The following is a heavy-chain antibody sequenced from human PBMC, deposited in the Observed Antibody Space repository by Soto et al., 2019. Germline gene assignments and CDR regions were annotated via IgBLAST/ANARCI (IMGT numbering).Heavy chain of an antibody. Sequence: EVQLVECGGGLVQPGESLRLACAASGFTFSYYWMHWVRQAPGKGLVWVSRIHSDGSSTTYADSVKDRFTISRDNARNTLYLQMNSLRAEDTAVYYCARGDRGAFDLWGQGTVLIVSS. CDR1: GFTFSYYW. J-gene: IGHJ3*01. V-gene: IGHV3-74*03. D-gene: IGHD1-26*01. CDR2: IHSDGSST. CDR3: ARGDRGAFDL.